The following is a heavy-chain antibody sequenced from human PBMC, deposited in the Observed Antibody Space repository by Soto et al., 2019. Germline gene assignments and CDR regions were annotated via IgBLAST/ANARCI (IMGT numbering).Heavy chain of an antibody. CDR2: ISSSSSTI. D-gene: IGHD3-3*01. CDR1: GFTFSSYS. V-gene: IGHV3-48*02. J-gene: IGHJ5*02. CDR3: ARESRFLEWLSLNWFDP. Sequence: EVQLVESGGGLVQPGGSLRLSCAASGFTFSSYSMNWVRQAPVKWLEWVSYISSSSSTIYYADSVKGRFTISIDNAKNSLYLQMNSLRDEDTAVYYCARESRFLEWLSLNWFDPWGQGTLVTVSS.